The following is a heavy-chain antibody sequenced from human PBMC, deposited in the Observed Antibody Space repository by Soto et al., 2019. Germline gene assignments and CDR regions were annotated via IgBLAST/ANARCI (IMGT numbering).Heavy chain of an antibody. J-gene: IGHJ4*02. CDR3: TRDGGGRYYGGFDN. D-gene: IGHD1-26*01. Sequence: GSLRLSCAASGFNFSTYWLHWVRQVPGKGVVWVSRINSDGTITDYADSVKGRFTISRDSAKKTLYLDMNSLRADDTAVYYCTRDGGGRYYGGFDNWGQGTLVTVSS. V-gene: IGHV3-74*01. CDR2: INSDGTIT. CDR1: GFNFSTYW.